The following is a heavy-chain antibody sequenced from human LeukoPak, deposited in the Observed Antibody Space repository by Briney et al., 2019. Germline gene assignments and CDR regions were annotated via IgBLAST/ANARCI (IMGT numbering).Heavy chain of an antibody. V-gene: IGHV4-61*02. J-gene: IGHJ4*02. D-gene: IGHD6-19*01. CDR2: IYTSGST. CDR1: GGSISSGSYY. CDR3: AINIAVADYYFDY. Sequence: SETLSLTCTVSGGSISSGSYYWSWIRQPAGKGLEWIGRIYTSGSTNYNPSLKSRVTISVDTSKNQFSLKLSSVTAADTAVYYCAINIAVADYYFDYWGQGTLVTVSS.